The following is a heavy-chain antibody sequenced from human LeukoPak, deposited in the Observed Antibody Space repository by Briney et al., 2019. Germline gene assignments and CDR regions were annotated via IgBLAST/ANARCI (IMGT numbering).Heavy chain of an antibody. CDR3: AREWILGYCSGGSCRAFDI. Sequence: GGSLRLSCAASGFTFSSYWMSWVRQAPGKGLEWVANIKQDGSEKYYVDSVKGRFTISRDNAKNSLYLQMNSLRAEDTAVYYCAREWILGYCSGGSCRAFDIWGQGTMVTVSS. CDR2: IKQDGSEK. J-gene: IGHJ3*02. D-gene: IGHD2-15*01. V-gene: IGHV3-7*01. CDR1: GFTFSSYW.